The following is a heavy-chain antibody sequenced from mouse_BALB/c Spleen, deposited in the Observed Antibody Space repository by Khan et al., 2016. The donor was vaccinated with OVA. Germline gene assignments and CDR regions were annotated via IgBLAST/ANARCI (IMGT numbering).Heavy chain of an antibody. J-gene: IGHJ4*01. Sequence: QVQLKQSGPGLVSPSQNLSITCTVSGFSLTDYAVSWIRQPPGKGLEWLGVIWGGGSKYYNSALKSRLSISKDNSRGQVFLNMNSLQTDDTAMYYCAKDPPYYAMDQWGQGTSVTVSS. CDR2: IWGGGSK. CDR3: AKDPPYYAMDQ. CDR1: GFSLTDYA. V-gene: IGHV2-6-5*01.